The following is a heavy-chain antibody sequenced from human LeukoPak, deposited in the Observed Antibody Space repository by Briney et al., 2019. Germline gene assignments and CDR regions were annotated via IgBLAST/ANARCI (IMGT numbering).Heavy chain of an antibody. D-gene: IGHD6-19*01. CDR2: IRPDGSNK. Sequence: GRSLRLSCAASGFTFSNYGMHWVRQAPGKGLDWVAFIRPDGSNKYYADSVKGRFTFSRDNSKNTLFLEMNNLRADDTAVYFCARDPGYSNGWVFDYWGQGALVTVSS. V-gene: IGHV3-30*19. CDR3: ARDPGYSNGWVFDY. CDR1: GFTFSNYG. J-gene: IGHJ4*02.